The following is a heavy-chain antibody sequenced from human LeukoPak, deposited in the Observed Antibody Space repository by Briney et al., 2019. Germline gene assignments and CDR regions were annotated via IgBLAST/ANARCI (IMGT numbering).Heavy chain of an antibody. CDR2: ISGSGGST. J-gene: IGHJ4*02. V-gene: IGHV3-23*01. D-gene: IGHD3-10*01. CDR3: ARDEGSGSYLDY. Sequence: AGGSLRLSCAASGFTFSSYAMGWVGQAPGKGLEWVSAISGSGGSTYYADSVKGRFTISRDNSKNTLYLQMNSLRVEDTAVFYCARDEGSGSYLDYWGQGTLVAVSS. CDR1: GFTFSSYA.